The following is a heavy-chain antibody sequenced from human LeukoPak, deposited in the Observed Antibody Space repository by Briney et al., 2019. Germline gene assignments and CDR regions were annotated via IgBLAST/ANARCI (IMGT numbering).Heavy chain of an antibody. CDR2: INPNSGGT. D-gene: IGHD3-10*01. V-gene: IGHV1-2*02. Sequence: ASVKVSCKASGYTFTGYYMHWVRPAPGQGVEWMGWINPNSGGTNYAQKFQGRVTMTRYTCISTAYMELRRLRSDDTAVDYCSRVPGITMVRGVPFEYWGQGTRVTVSS. CDR1: GYTFTGYY. J-gene: IGHJ4*02. CDR3: SRVPGITMVRGVPFEY.